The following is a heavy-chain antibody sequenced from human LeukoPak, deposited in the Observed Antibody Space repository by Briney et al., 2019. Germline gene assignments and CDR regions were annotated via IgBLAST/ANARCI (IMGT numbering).Heavy chain of an antibody. CDR3: ALKTVAGTFDI. CDR2: IYTSGST. D-gene: IGHD6-19*01. V-gene: IGHV4-61*02. Sequence: PSQTLSLTCTVSGGSISSGSYYWSWIRQPAGKGLEWIGRIYTSGSTNYNPSLKSRVTISVDTSKNQFSLKLSSVTAADTAVYYCALKTVAGTFDIWGQRTMVTVSS. J-gene: IGHJ3*02. CDR1: GGSISSGSYY.